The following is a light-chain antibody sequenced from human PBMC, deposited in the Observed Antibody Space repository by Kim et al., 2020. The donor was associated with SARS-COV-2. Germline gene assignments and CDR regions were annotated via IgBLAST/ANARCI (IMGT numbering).Light chain of an antibody. CDR3: QQANSFPALT. J-gene: IGKJ4*01. Sequence: DIQMTQSPSSVSASVGDRVTITCRASQGIRNWLGWYQQKPGKAPKLLIYAASSLESGVPSRFSGSGSGTNFTLTISSLQPEDFAIYYCQQANSFPALTFGGGTKLEIK. V-gene: IGKV1-12*01. CDR2: AAS. CDR1: QGIRNW.